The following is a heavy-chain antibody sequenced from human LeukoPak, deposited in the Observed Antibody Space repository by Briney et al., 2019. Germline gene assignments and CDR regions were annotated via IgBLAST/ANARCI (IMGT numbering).Heavy chain of an antibody. J-gene: IGHJ4*02. CDR3: AKVRIVVVTAIRPFDY. D-gene: IGHD2-21*02. V-gene: IGHV3-23*01. Sequence: GGSLRLSCAASGFTFSSYAMSWVRQAPGKGLEWVSAISGSGGSTYYADSVKGRFTISRDNSKNTLYLQMNSLRAEDTAVYYCAKVRIVVVTAIRPFDYWGQGTLVTVSS. CDR1: GFTFSSYA. CDR2: ISGSGGST.